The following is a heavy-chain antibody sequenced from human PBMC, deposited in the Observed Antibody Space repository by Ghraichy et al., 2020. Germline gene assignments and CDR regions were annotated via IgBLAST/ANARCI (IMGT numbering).Heavy chain of an antibody. CDR1: GLTVSNTY. CDR3: ARDALDF. V-gene: IGHV3-66*01. J-gene: IGHJ4*02. Sequence: GVLNISCAVSGLTVSNTYMSWVRQAPGKGLEWVSVIFSGGDTYYADSVKGRFTISRDNVKNTLYLQMNSLSAEDTAVYYCARDALDFWGQGTLVTVSS. CDR2: IFSGGDT.